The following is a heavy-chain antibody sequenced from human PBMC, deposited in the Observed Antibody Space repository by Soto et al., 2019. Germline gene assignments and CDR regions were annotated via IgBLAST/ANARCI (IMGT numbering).Heavy chain of an antibody. D-gene: IGHD2-8*01. Sequence: QVQLVQSGAEVKKPGASMKVSCKASGYTFTSYDMTWVRQASGQGLELMGWMNPNSGNTGYAQKFQGRVTLTRNTSISTAYMEQSSLRSEDTAVYYCARGHTNGYPDYWGQGTLVTVSS. CDR2: MNPNSGNT. V-gene: IGHV1-8*01. J-gene: IGHJ4*02. CDR1: GYTFTSYD. CDR3: ARGHTNGYPDY.